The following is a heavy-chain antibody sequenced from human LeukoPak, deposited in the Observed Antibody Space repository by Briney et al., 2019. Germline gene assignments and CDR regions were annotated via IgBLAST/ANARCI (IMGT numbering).Heavy chain of an antibody. J-gene: IGHJ4*02. CDR3: ARDYLVGANVEYYFDS. V-gene: IGHV3-33*01. CDR1: GFSFSSYG. D-gene: IGHD1-26*01. CDR2: IWHDGSNK. Sequence: GGSLRLSCAASGFSFSSYGIHWVRQAPGKGLEWVAVIWHDGSNKYYADSVKGRFTISRDNSKNTLFLQMNSLRAEDTAVYFCARDYLVGANVEYYFDSWGQGTLVTVPS.